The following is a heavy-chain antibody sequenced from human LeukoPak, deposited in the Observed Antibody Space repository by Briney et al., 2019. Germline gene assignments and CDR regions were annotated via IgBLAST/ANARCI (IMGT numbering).Heavy chain of an antibody. CDR3: ARTPIEMAYYYYGMDV. J-gene: IGHJ6*02. V-gene: IGHV4-59*08. Sequence: SETLSLTCTVSGGSISSYYWSWIRQPPGKGLERIGYIYYSGSTNYNPSLKSRVTISVDTSKNQFSLKLSSVTAADTAVYYCARTPIEMAYYYYGMDVWGQGTTVTVSS. CDR1: GGSISSYY. CDR2: IYYSGST. D-gene: IGHD5-24*01.